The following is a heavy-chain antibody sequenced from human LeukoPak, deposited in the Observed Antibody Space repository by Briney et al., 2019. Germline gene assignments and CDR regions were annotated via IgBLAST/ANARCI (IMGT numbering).Heavy chain of an antibody. Sequence: GGSLRLSCAASGFTFGSYSMNWVRQAPGKGLEWVSSISSSSSYIYYADSVKGRFTISRDNAKNSLYLQMNSLRAEDTAVYYCARDRGYYDSSGPNTFDYWGQGTLVTVSS. J-gene: IGHJ4*02. CDR3: ARDRGYYDSSGPNTFDY. CDR2: ISSSSSYI. V-gene: IGHV3-21*01. CDR1: GFTFGSYS. D-gene: IGHD3-22*01.